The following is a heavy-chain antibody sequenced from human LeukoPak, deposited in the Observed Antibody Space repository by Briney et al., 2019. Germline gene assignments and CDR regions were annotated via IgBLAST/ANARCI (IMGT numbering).Heavy chain of an antibody. CDR3: ARLGSSSSYYMDV. CDR2: IIPIFGTA. Sequence: ASVKVSCKASGGTFGSDAISWVRQAPGQGLEWMGGIIPIFGTANYAQKFQGRVTITTDESTSTAYMELSSLRSEDTAVYYCARLGSSSSYYMDVWGKGTTVTVSS. D-gene: IGHD6-6*01. J-gene: IGHJ6*03. V-gene: IGHV1-69*05. CDR1: GGTFGSDA.